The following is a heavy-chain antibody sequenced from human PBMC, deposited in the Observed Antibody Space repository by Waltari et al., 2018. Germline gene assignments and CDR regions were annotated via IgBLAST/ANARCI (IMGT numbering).Heavy chain of an antibody. CDR2: INHRRST. V-gene: IGHV4-34*01. CDR1: GGSFSGYY. Sequence: QVQLQQWGAGLLKPSETLSLTCAVYGGSFSGYYWSWIRQPPGKGLEWIGEINHRRSTNYNPSLKSRVTISVDTSKNQFSLKLSSVTAADTAVYYCARRGNLSYGLRYNWFDPWGQGTLVTVSS. CDR3: ARRGNLSYGLRYNWFDP. J-gene: IGHJ5*02. D-gene: IGHD5-18*01.